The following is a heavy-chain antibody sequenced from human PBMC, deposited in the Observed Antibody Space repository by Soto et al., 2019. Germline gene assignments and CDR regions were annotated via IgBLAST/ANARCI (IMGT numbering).Heavy chain of an antibody. CDR1: GFTFSSYS. V-gene: IGHV3-48*01. J-gene: IGHJ4*02. Sequence: GGSLRLSCAASGFTFSSYSMNWVRQAPGKGLEWVSYISSSSSTIYYADSVKGRFTISRDNAKNSLYLQMNSLRAEDTAVYYCASYDFWSGYFRPFDYWGQGTLVTVSS. CDR2: ISSSSSTI. CDR3: ASYDFWSGYFRPFDY. D-gene: IGHD3-3*01.